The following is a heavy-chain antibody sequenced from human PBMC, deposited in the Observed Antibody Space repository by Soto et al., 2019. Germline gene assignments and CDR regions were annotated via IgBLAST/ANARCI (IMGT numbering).Heavy chain of an antibody. V-gene: IGHV4-30-4*01. CDR2: IYYSGST. D-gene: IGHD3-22*01. Sequence: SETLSLTCTVSGGSISSGDYYWSWIRQPPGKGLEWIGYIYYSGSTYYNPSLKNRVTISVDTSKNQFSLKLSSVTAADTAVYYCARAGSSGYYLSWFDPWGQGTLVTVS. J-gene: IGHJ5*02. CDR1: GGSISSGDYY. CDR3: ARAGSSGYYLSWFDP.